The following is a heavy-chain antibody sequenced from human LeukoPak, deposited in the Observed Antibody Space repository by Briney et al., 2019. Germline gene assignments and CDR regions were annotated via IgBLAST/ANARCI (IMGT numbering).Heavy chain of an antibody. CDR1: GYTFTSYY. D-gene: IGHD6-13*01. V-gene: IGHV1-46*01. CDR3: ARDPVWGSWYFGYFDY. Sequence: ASVKVSCKASGYTFTSYYMHWVRQAPGQGLEWMGIINPSGGSTSYAQKFQGRVTMTRDMSTSTVYMELSSLRSEDTAVYYCARDPVWGSWYFGYFDYWGQGTLVTVSS. CDR2: INPSGGST. J-gene: IGHJ4*02.